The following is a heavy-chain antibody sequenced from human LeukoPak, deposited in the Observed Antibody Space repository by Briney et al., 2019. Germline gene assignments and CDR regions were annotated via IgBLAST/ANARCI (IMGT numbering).Heavy chain of an antibody. J-gene: IGHJ4*02. V-gene: IGHV4-59*01. CDR2: IYYSGST. D-gene: IGHD1-20*01. CDR3: ARLTSLVRPYYFDY. Sequence: SETLSLACTVSGGSISSYYWSWIRQPPGKGLEWIGYIYYSGSTKYNPSLKSRVTISVDTSKKQFALKVSSVNAADTAVYYCARLTSLVRPYYFDYWGQGTLVTVSS. CDR1: GGSISSYY.